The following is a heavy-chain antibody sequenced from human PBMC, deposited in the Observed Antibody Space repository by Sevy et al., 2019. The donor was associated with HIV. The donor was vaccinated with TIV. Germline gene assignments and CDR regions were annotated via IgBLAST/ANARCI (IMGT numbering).Heavy chain of an antibody. CDR3: ARDMGYCSGGSCYTWDYYGMDV. J-gene: IGHJ6*02. CDR2: IKQDGSEK. CDR1: GFIFSRYW. D-gene: IGHD2-15*01. V-gene: IGHV3-7*03. Sequence: GGSLRLSCAASGFIFSRYWMTWVRQAPGKGLEWVANIKQDGSEKYYVDSVKGRLTISRDNAKNSLYLQMNSLIAEDTAVYYCARDMGYCSGGSCYTWDYYGMDVWGQGTTFTVSS.